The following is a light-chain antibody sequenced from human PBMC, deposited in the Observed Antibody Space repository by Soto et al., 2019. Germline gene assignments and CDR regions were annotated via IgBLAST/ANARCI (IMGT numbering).Light chain of an antibody. CDR1: LTVSTN. Sequence: DIVMTQSPATLSVSPGERATLSCRASLTVSTNLSWYQQKPGPAPRLIIYYASTSATGIPARVSGSGSVKEFNLTISSLQSEDAEVSDCQQYNNWPPGATFGPGTKVEIK. V-gene: IGKV3-15*01. CDR3: QQYNNWPPGAT. CDR2: YAS. J-gene: IGKJ3*01.